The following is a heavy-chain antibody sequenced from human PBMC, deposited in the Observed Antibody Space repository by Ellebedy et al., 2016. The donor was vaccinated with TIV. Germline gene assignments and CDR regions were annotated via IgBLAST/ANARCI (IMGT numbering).Heavy chain of an antibody. V-gene: IGHV1-69*10. D-gene: IGHD3-16*01. Sequence: AASVTVSCKASGDTFSSHGFSWVRQAPGQGLEWMGEIIPFVDRTNSAKKFQGRVTITADKSTSTAYMELSSLKPEDTAVYYCARGAFAGATYFDSWGQGSLVTVSS. J-gene: IGHJ4*02. CDR1: GDTFSSHG. CDR3: ARGAFAGATYFDS. CDR2: IIPFVDRT.